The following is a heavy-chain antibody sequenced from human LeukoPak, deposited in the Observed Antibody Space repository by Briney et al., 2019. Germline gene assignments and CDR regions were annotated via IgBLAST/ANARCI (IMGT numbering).Heavy chain of an antibody. CDR2: MNPNSGNT. CDR1: GYTFTSYD. D-gene: IGHD2-21*02. CDR3: ARAKSRAYCGGDCYSFDY. Sequence: GASVNVSCKASGYTFTSYDINWVRQATGQGLEWMGWMNPNSGNTGYAQKFQGRVTMTRNTSISTAYMELSSLRSEDTAVYYCARAKSRAYCGGDCYSFDYWGQGTLVTVSS. J-gene: IGHJ4*02. V-gene: IGHV1-8*01.